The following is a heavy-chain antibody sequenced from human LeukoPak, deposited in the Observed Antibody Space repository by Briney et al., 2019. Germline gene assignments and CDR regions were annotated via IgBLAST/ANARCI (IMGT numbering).Heavy chain of an antibody. CDR3: ARMEMATAIFDY. CDR2: ISADNGNT. V-gene: IGHV1-18*01. J-gene: IGHJ4*02. D-gene: IGHD5-24*01. CDR1: GYTFTSYA. Sequence: GASVKVSCKASGYTFTSYAISWVRQAPGQGLEWMGWISADNGNTDYAQRFQGRVTMTTDTSTSTAYMELRSLRSDDTAMYYCARMEMATAIFDYWGQGTLVTVSS.